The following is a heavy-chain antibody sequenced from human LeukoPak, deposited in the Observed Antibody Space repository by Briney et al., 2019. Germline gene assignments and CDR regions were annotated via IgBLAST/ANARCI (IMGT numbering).Heavy chain of an antibody. CDR1: PHTLTSYG. V-gene: IGHV1-18*01. Sequence: GASVKVSCKAAPHTLTSYGITWVRQAPGQGLEWMGWFSGYNGNVLYAEKFQDRVTLSADTTTSTAYMDLKSLTSHDTAVYYCARGSPYGIYVHFDEWGRGVLVIVSS. J-gene: IGHJ4*02. D-gene: IGHD5/OR15-5a*01. CDR3: ARGSPYGIYVHFDE. CDR2: FSGYNGNV.